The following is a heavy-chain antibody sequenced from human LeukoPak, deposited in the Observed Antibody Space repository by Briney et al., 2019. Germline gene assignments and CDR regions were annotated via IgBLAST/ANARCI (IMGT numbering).Heavy chain of an antibody. D-gene: IGHD6-13*01. CDR3: ASPIAAAGTLFDY. Sequence: GASVKVSCKASGGTFSSYAISWVRQAPGQGLEWMGGIIPIFGTANYAQKFQGRVTITADTSTSTAYMKLSSLRSEDTAVYYCASPIAAAGTLFDYWGQGTLVTVSS. CDR1: GGTFSSYA. V-gene: IGHV1-69*06. J-gene: IGHJ4*02. CDR2: IIPIFGTA.